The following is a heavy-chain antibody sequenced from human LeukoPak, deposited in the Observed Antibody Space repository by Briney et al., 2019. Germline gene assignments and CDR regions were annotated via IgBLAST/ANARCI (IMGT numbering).Heavy chain of an antibody. CDR3: ASGVGVTSLDY. V-gene: IGHV3-7*01. D-gene: IGHD1-26*01. CDR2: ISENGSEE. J-gene: IGHJ4*02. CDR1: GFRISKSW. Sequence: GGSLRLSCAASGFRISKSWMTWVRQSPGRGPEWVACISENGSEEKYLDSVRGRFTISRDNAKNSLYLQMNSLRAEDTAVYYCASGVGVTSLDYWGQGTLVTVSS.